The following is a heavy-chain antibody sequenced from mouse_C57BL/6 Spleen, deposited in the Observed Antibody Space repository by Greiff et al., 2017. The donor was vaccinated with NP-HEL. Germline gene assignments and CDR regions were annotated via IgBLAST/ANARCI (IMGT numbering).Heavy chain of an antibody. CDR3: VRHEAYSNYVGYAMDY. Sequence: EVHLVESGGGLVQPKGSLKLSCAASGFSFNTYAMNWVRQAPGKGLEWVARIRSKSNNYATYYADSVKDRFTISRDDSESMLYLQMNNLKTEDTAMYYCVRHEAYSNYVGYAMDYWGQGTSVTVSS. V-gene: IGHV10-1*01. CDR1: GFSFNTYA. J-gene: IGHJ4*01. CDR2: IRSKSNNYAT. D-gene: IGHD2-5*01.